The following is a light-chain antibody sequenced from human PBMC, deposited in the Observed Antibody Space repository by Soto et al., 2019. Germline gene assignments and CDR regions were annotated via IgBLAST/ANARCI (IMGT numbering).Light chain of an antibody. J-gene: IGLJ2*01. V-gene: IGLV2-14*01. CDR3: SSYTTSSTLV. Sequence: QSVLTQPASVSGSPGQSITISCTGTSSDVGGYNYVSWYQQHPGKAPKLMIYDVDNRPSGVSNRFSGSKSGNTASLTISGLQAEDEADYYCSSYTTSSTLVLGGGTQLTVL. CDR1: SSDVGGYNY. CDR2: DVD.